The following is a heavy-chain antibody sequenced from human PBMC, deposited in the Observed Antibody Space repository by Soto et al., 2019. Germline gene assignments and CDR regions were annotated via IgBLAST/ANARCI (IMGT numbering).Heavy chain of an antibody. J-gene: IGHJ4*02. CDR3: ARVTSRGYAKDY. CDR2: INPSCGST. V-gene: IGHV1-46*01. CDR1: GYTFTSYY. D-gene: IGHD5-12*01. Sequence: ASVNVSCKTSGYTFTSYYIHWVRQAPGQGLEWMGIINPSCGSTSYAQKFQGRVTMTRDTSTSTVHMELSSLRSEDTAVYYCARVTSRGYAKDYWGQGTLVTDPS.